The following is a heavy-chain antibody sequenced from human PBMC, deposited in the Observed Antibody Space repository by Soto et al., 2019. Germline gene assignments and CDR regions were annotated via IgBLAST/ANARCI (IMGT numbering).Heavy chain of an antibody. V-gene: IGHV1-18*01. CDR2: ISAYNGNT. CDR3: AREGSSLYPFSGYYGMDV. CDR1: GYTFTSYG. Sequence: QVQLVQSGAEVKKPGASVKVSCKASGYTFTSYGISWVRQAPGQGLEWMGWISAYNGNTNYAQKLQGRVTMTTDTSTSTAYRELRSLRSDDTAVYYCAREGSSLYPFSGYYGMDVWGQGTTVTVSS. D-gene: IGHD6-13*01. J-gene: IGHJ6*02.